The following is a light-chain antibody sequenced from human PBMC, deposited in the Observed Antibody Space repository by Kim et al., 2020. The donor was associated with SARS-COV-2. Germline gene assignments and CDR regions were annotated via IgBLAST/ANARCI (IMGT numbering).Light chain of an antibody. Sequence: SEAVGDRVTITCRASQSISSYLNWYQQKPGKAPNLLIYETSSLHSGVPSRFSGSESGTDFTLTISSLQPEDFATYYCQQTYSTPCTFGQGTKLEI. CDR3: QQTYSTPCT. CDR1: QSISSY. CDR2: ETS. V-gene: IGKV1-39*01. J-gene: IGKJ2*02.